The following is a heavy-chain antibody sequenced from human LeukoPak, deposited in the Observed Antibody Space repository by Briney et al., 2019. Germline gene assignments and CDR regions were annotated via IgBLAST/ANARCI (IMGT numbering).Heavy chain of an antibody. J-gene: IGHJ5*02. V-gene: IGHV1-8*01. D-gene: IGHD3-10*01. CDR1: GYTFTSYD. CDR2: MNPNSGNT. Sequence: ASVKVSCKASGYTFTSYDINWVRQATGQGLEWMGWMNPNSGNTGYAQKFQGRVTMTRNTSISTAYMGLSSLRSEDTAVYYCARGRSYYYGSGSYRGWFDPRGQGTLVTVSS. CDR3: ARGRSYYYGSGSYRGWFDP.